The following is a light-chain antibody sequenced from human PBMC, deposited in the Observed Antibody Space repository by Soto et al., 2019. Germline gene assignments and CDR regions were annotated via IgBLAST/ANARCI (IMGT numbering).Light chain of an antibody. CDR3: QHYGNSPQT. J-gene: IGKJ1*01. CDR1: QSVTSTY. CDR2: AAY. V-gene: IGKV3-20*01. Sequence: EIVLTQSPDTLSLSPGERATPSCRASQSVTSTYLAWYQQRPGQSPRLLIFAAYSRAAGVPDRFSGSGSGTDFTLTISRLEPGDFAVYYCQHYGNSPQTFGQGTKVDIK.